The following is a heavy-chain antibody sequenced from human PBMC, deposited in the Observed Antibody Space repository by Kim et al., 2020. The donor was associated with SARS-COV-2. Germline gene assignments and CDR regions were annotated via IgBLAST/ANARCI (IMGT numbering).Heavy chain of an antibody. Sequence: LSLTCAASGFTFSSYAMHWVRQAPGKGLEWVAVISYDGSNKYYADSVKGRFTISRDNSKNTLYLQMNSLRAEDTAVYYCARSWAGYDILTGSPFDWFDPWGQGTLVTVSS. CDR3: ARSWAGYDILTGSPFDWFDP. J-gene: IGHJ5*02. V-gene: IGHV3-30-3*01. CDR1: GFTFSSYA. CDR2: ISYDGSNK. D-gene: IGHD3-9*01.